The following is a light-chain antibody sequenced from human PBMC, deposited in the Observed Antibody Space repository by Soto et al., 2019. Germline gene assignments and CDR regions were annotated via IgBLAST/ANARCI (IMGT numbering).Light chain of an antibody. J-gene: IGLJ1*01. CDR3: AARDDTPSGYV. CDR2: SNN. Sequence: QSVLTQPPSASGTPGQRVTISCSGSSSNIGSNYVYWYQQLPGTAPKLLIYSNNQRPSGVPDRFSGSKSGTSASLAISGLRSEDEADYYCAARDDTPSGYVFGTGTNDTVL. V-gene: IGLV1-47*02. CDR1: SSNIGSNY.